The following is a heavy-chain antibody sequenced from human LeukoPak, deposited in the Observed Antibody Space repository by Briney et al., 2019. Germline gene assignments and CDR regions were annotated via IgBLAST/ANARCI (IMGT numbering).Heavy chain of an antibody. Sequence: GGSLRLSCAASGFTFSSYVMSWVRQAPGKGLEWVSTISGSGGSTYYADSVKGRFTISRDNSKNTLYLQMNSLRAEDTAVYYCAKDSSSWYPGDYYYYYMDVWGKGTTVTISS. D-gene: IGHD6-13*01. CDR2: ISGSGGST. CDR3: AKDSSSWYPGDYYYYYMDV. CDR1: GFTFSSYV. V-gene: IGHV3-23*01. J-gene: IGHJ6*03.